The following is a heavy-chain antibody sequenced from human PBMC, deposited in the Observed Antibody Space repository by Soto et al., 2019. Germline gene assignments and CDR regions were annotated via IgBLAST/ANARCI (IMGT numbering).Heavy chain of an antibody. Sequence: ASVKVSCKASGYNFSNYGIHWVRQAPGQRLEWMGWISAYNGNTNYAQKLQGRVTMTTDTSTSTAYMELRSLRSDDTAVYYCARNGEDGYNFDYYYYGMDVWGQGTTVTVSS. D-gene: IGHD5-12*01. CDR2: ISAYNGNT. CDR3: ARNGEDGYNFDYYYYGMDV. V-gene: IGHV1-18*01. CDR1: GYNFSNYG. J-gene: IGHJ6*02.